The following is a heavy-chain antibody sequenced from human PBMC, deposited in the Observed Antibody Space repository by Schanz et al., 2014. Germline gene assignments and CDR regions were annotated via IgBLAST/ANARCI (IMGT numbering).Heavy chain of an antibody. J-gene: IGHJ5*02. V-gene: IGHV4-4*02. Sequence: QVQLQESGPGLVKPSGTLSLTCAVSGGSISSSDWWSWVRQPPGKGLEWIGEIYHSGSTTYNPSPKSRVTITVDEPKKHFALKETSMPAADTAVYYCARGHHPHGITVAARGFDPWGQGTLVTVSS. CDR1: GGSISSSDW. CDR3: ARGHHPHGITVAARGFDP. CDR2: IYHSGST. D-gene: IGHD6-19*01.